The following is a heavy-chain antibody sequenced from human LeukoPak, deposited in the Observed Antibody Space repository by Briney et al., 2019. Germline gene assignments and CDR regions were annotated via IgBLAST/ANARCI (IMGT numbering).Heavy chain of an antibody. CDR2: INPNSGGT. Sequence: ASVKVSCKTSGYTFTDYYMHWVRQAPEQGLEWMGWINPNSGGTNYAQKFQGSVTMTRDTSISTAYMELSRLRSDDTAVYYCARGDIVVVVAATEYYFDYWGQGTLVTVSS. CDR1: GYTFTDYY. J-gene: IGHJ4*02. D-gene: IGHD2-15*01. CDR3: ARGDIVVVVAATEYYFDY. V-gene: IGHV1-2*02.